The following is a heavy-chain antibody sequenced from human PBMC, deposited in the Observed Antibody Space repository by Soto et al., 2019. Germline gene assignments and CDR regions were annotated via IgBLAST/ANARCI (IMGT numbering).Heavy chain of an antibody. CDR3: ARLQYCSGGSCYNDENWFDP. V-gene: IGHV4-4*02. CDR2: IYHSGST. Sequence: SETLSLTCAVSGGSISSSNWWSWVRQPPGKGLEWIGEIYHSGSTNYNPSLKSRVTISVDKSKNQFSLKLSSVTAADTAVYYCARLQYCSGGSCYNDENWFDPWGQGTLVTVSS. CDR1: GGSISSSNW. D-gene: IGHD2-15*01. J-gene: IGHJ5*02.